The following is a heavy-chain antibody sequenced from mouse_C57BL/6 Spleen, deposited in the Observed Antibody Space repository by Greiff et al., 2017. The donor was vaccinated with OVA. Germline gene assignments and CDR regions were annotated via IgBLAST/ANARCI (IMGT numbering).Heavy chain of an antibody. CDR3: ARGEGMVNYYAMDY. CDR1: GYSFTGYY. Sequence: EVQLQQSGPELVKPGASVKISCKASGYSFTGYYMNWVKQSPEKSLEWIGEINPSTGGTTYNQKFKAKATLTVDKSSSTAYMQLKSLTSEDSAVYYGARGEGMVNYYAMDYWGQGTSVTVSS. J-gene: IGHJ4*01. CDR2: INPSTGGT. D-gene: IGHD2-3*01. V-gene: IGHV1-42*01.